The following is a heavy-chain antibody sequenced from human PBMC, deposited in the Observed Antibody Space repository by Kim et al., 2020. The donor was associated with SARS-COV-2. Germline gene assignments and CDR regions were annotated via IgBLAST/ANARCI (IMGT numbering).Heavy chain of an antibody. CDR2: ISSNGATT. CDR1: GFTFSSFA. Sequence: GGSLRLSCAASGFTFSSFALHWVRQTPGKGLEYVSAISSNGATTFYADSVNGRFTISRDNSKNTLYLQMGSLRADDTAVYYCARTSYDFWSGYPQGYFVLWGRGTLVTVSP. CDR3: ARTSYDFWSGYPQGYFVL. D-gene: IGHD3-3*01. J-gene: IGHJ2*01. V-gene: IGHV3-64*02.